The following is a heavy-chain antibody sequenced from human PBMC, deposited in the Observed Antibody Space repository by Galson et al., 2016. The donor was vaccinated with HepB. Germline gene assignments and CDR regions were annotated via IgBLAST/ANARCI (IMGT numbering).Heavy chain of an antibody. J-gene: IGHJ6*04. CDR2: ISGKGDST. CDR1: GFTFSNFA. CDR3: ANLGSGSFRWSFYGMEV. V-gene: IGHV3-23*01. Sequence: SLRLSCAASGFTFSNFAMTWVRQAPGKGLEWISGISGKGDSTYYADSVKGRFTVSRDNSKNTLHLHMDSLRVDDTAVYYCANLGSGSFRWSFYGMEVWGKGTTVTVPS. D-gene: IGHD3-10*01.